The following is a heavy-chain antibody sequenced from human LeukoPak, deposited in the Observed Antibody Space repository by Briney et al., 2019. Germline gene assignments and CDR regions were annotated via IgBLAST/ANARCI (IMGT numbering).Heavy chain of an antibody. D-gene: IGHD2-21*01. CDR3: AKDGRWVVAAVVVENYFDS. CDR2: ISGNSAHT. V-gene: IGHV3-23*01. CDR1: GFTFSNHA. J-gene: IGHJ4*02. Sequence: GGPLRLSCAASGFTFSNHAMSWVRQAPGKGLEWVSAISGNSAHTYYADSVKGRFTISRDSSKNTVSLQMNDLRADDTATYFCAKDGRWVVAAVVVENYFDSWGQGTQVTVSS.